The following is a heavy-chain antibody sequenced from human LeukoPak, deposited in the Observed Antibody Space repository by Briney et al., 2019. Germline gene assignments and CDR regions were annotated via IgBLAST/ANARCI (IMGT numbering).Heavy chain of an antibody. CDR3: ARVISVAGYDY. CDR2: ISSSSSYI. J-gene: IGHJ4*02. Sequence: GGSLRLSCAASGFTFSSYEMNWVRQAPGKGLEWVSSISSSSSYIYYADSVKGRFTISRDNAKNSLYLQMNSLRAEDTAVYYCARVISVAGYDYWGQGTLVTVSS. D-gene: IGHD6-19*01. V-gene: IGHV3-21*01. CDR1: GFTFSSYE.